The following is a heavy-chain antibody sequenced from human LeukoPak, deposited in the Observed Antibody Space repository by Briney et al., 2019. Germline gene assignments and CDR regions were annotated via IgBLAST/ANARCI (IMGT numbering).Heavy chain of an antibody. Sequence: PSETLSLTCTVSGVSISSSTYYWGWIRQPPGKGLECIGSIYYSGTSNYNPSLRSRVTISEDTSKNQFSLELNSVTVADTAVYYCARHDQVSTSSPKFNDAFDIWGQGTMVTVSS. CDR2: IYYSGTS. D-gene: IGHD2-2*01. J-gene: IGHJ3*02. V-gene: IGHV4-39*01. CDR3: ARHDQVSTSSPKFNDAFDI. CDR1: GVSISSSTYY.